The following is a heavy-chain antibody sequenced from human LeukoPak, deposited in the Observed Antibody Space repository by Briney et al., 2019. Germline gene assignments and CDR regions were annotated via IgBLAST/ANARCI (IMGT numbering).Heavy chain of an antibody. D-gene: IGHD5-12*01. Sequence: GGPLRLSCAASGFTFSSYSVNWVRQAPGKGLEWVSSISSSSSYIYYADSVKGRFTISRDNAKNSLYLQMNSLRAEDTAVYYCAREDSRGYSGYSNFDYWGQGTLVTGSS. CDR1: GFTFSSYS. CDR2: ISSSSSYI. J-gene: IGHJ4*02. V-gene: IGHV3-21*01. CDR3: AREDSRGYSGYSNFDY.